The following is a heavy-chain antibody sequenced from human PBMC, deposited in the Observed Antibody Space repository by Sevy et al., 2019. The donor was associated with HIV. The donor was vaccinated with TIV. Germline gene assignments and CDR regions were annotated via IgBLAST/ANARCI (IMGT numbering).Heavy chain of an antibody. CDR3: SREGCTKPHDY. CDR2: LSFGCGEI. Sequence: GGSLRLSCTASGFTLSKYSMSWVRQPPGKGLEWVSTLSFGCGEINYANSVKGRFPISRDNSKSSVYLQMNNLRPEDTAVYYCSREGCTKPHDYWGQGTLVTVSS. D-gene: IGHD2-8*01. CDR1: GFTLSKYS. J-gene: IGHJ4*02. V-gene: IGHV3-23*01.